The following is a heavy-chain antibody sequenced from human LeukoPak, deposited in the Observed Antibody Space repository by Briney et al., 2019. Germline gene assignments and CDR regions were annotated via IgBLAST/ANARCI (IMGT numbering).Heavy chain of an antibody. V-gene: IGHV3-23*01. CDR2: ISGSGGST. D-gene: IGHD3-3*01. Sequence: GGSLRLSCAASGITFSSYAMSWVRQAPGKGLEWVSAISGSGGSTYYADSVKGRFTISRDNSKNTLYLQMNSLRAEDTAVYYCAKSLDDFWSGYLGWYFDLWGRGTLVTVSS. CDR3: AKSLDDFWSGYLGWYFDL. J-gene: IGHJ2*01. CDR1: GITFSSYA.